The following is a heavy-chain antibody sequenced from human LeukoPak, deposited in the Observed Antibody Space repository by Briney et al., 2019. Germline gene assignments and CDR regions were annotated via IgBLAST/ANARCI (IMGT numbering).Heavy chain of an antibody. CDR2: IYYNGSP. J-gene: IGHJ4*02. Sequence: SETLSLTCVVSGVSISSSNYYWGWIRQPPGKGLEWIGTIYYNGSPSYNPSLKSRGTISADTSKNQLSLKLSSVTAADTAVYYCARWGRDDNNGWFYWGQGTLVTVSS. CDR1: GVSISSSNYY. CDR3: ARWGRDDNNGWFY. D-gene: IGHD5-24*01. V-gene: IGHV4-39*01.